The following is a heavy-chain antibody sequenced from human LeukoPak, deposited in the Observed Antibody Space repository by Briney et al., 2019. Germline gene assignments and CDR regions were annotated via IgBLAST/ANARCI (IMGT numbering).Heavy chain of an antibody. J-gene: IGHJ4*02. D-gene: IGHD3-16*02. Sequence: AASVKVSCKASGGIFSSYAINWVRQAPGQGLEWMGRIIPIFGSANYAQKFQGRDTITADKSTRTAYMELSSLRSEDTALYYCAKGSRLREGGSYRFWGQGTLVTVSS. V-gene: IGHV1-69*06. CDR1: GGIFSSYA. CDR2: IIPIFGSA. CDR3: AKGSRLREGGSYRF.